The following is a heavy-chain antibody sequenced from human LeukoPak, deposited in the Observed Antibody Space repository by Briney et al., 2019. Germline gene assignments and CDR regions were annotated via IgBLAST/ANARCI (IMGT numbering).Heavy chain of an antibody. CDR3: ARHAAIWFGDPNWFDP. CDR2: IYTSGST. Sequence: SETLSLTCTVSGGSISSYYWSWIRQPAGKGLEWIGRIYTSGSTNYNPSLKSRVTISVDTSKNQFSLKLSSVTAADTAVYYCARHAAIWFGDPNWFDPWGQGTLVTVSS. J-gene: IGHJ5*02. V-gene: IGHV4-4*07. D-gene: IGHD3-10*01. CDR1: GGSISSYY.